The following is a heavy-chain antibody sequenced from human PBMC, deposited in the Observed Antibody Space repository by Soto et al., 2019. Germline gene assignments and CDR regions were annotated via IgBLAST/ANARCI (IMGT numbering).Heavy chain of an antibody. CDR3: AIAGYGDYYYGMDV. Sequence: SETLSLTCTVSGGSISSYYWSWIRQPPGKGLEWIGYIYYSGSTNYNPSLKSRVTISVDTSKNQFSLRLSSVTAADTAVYYCAIAGYGDYYYGMDVWGQGTTVTVSS. D-gene: IGHD4-17*01. CDR2: IYYSGST. J-gene: IGHJ6*02. CDR1: GGSISSYY. V-gene: IGHV4-59*01.